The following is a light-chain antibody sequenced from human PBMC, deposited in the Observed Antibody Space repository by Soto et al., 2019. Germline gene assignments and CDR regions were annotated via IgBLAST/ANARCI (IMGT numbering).Light chain of an antibody. Sequence: QSALTQPASVSGPPGQSITISCTGTSSDVGGYNYVSWYQQHPGKAPKLMIYEVCNRPSGVSNRFSGSKSGNTASLTISGLQAEDEADYYCNSYTSSGTLGVFGTGTKVTVL. CDR2: EVC. CDR3: NSYTSSGTLGV. V-gene: IGLV2-14*01. J-gene: IGLJ1*01. CDR1: SSDVGGYNY.